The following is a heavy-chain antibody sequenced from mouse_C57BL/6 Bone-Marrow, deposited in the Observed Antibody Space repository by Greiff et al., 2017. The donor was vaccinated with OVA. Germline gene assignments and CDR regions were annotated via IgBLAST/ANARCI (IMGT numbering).Heavy chain of an antibody. Sequence: QVQLKESGAELVRPGTSVKVSCKASGYAFTNYLIEWVKQRPGQGLEWIGVINPGSGGTNYNEKFKGKATLTADKSSSTAYMQLSSLTSEDSAVYFCARSGFITTVVGYFDVWGTGTTVTVSS. CDR1: GYAFTNYL. CDR3: ARSGFITTVVGYFDV. J-gene: IGHJ1*03. D-gene: IGHD1-1*01. CDR2: INPGSGGT. V-gene: IGHV1-54*01.